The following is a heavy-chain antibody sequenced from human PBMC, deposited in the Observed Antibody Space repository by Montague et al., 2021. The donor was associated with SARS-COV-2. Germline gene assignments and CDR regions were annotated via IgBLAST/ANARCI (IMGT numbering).Heavy chain of an antibody. CDR1: GFTFSSYA. J-gene: IGHJ3*02. CDR2: MGGSGDRT. Sequence: SLRLSCAASGFTFSSYAMNWVRQAPGKGLEWVSAMGGSGDRTYYADSVKGRFTISRDNSKNTLSLQMNSLRAEDTAVYYCAKVGWYNWNPYDTFDIWGQGTMVTVSS. CDR3: AKVGWYNWNPYDTFDI. V-gene: IGHV3-23*01. D-gene: IGHD1-20*01.